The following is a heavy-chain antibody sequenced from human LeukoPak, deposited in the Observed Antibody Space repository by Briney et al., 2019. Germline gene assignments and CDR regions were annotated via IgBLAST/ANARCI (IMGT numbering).Heavy chain of an antibody. J-gene: IGHJ6*02. CDR3: ARNIARNGMDV. Sequence: GGSLRLSCAASGFTFGIYEMNWVRQAPGKGLEWVSYISSSGSIIYYADSVKGRFTISRDNAKNSLYLQMNSVRAEDTAVYYCARNIARNGMDVWGQGTTVTVSS. V-gene: IGHV3-48*03. CDR1: GFTFGIYE. CDR2: ISSSGSII. D-gene: IGHD2/OR15-2a*01.